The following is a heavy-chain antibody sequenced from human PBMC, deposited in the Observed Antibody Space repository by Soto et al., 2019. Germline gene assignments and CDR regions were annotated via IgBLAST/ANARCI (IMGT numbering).Heavy chain of an antibody. Sequence: RESLKISCKGSGYSFAGYWITWVRQKPGKGLEWVGRIDPSDSQTYYSPSFRGHVTISVTKSITTVFLQWSSLRASDTAMYYCARQIYDSDTGPNFQYYFDSWGQGTPVTVS. D-gene: IGHD3-22*01. V-gene: IGHV5-10-1*01. CDR2: IDPSDSQT. J-gene: IGHJ4*02. CDR1: GYSFAGYW. CDR3: ARQIYDSDTGPNFQYYFDS.